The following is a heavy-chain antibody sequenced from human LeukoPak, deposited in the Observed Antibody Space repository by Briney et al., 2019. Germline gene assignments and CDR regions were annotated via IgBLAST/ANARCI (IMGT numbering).Heavy chain of an antibody. D-gene: IGHD5-12*01. CDR3: ARDLSGYRAY. J-gene: IGHJ4*02. Sequence: GGSLRLSCAASGFTVSSNYMSWVRQAPGKGLEWVSVIYGGGSTYYADSVKGRFTISRHNSKNTLYLQMNSLRAEDTAVYYCARDLSGYRAYWGQGTLVTVSS. CDR2: IYGGGST. V-gene: IGHV3-53*04. CDR1: GFTVSSNY.